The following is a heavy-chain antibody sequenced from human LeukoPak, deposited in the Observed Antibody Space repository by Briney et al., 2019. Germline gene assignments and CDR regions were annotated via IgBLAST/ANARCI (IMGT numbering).Heavy chain of an antibody. CDR3: ARAPLDYGDYFDY. V-gene: IGHV1-18*01. J-gene: IGHJ4*02. CDR1: GYTFTSSG. D-gene: IGHD4-17*01. CDR2: INTYNGNT. Sequence: ASVKVSCKASGYTFTSSGISWVRQAPGQGLEWMGWINTYNGNTNYAQKLQGRVTMTTDTPTSTAYMELRSLRSDDTAVYYCARAPLDYGDYFDYWGQGTLVTVSS.